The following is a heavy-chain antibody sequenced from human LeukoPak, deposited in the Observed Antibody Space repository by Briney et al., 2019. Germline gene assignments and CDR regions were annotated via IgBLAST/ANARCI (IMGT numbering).Heavy chain of an antibody. V-gene: IGHV4-59*01. CDR1: GGSITRYY. J-gene: IGHJ4*02. D-gene: IGHD6-13*01. Sequence: SETLSLTCSVSGGSITRYYWNWIRQPPGKGLEWIGYIYYSGSTSYNPSLKSRVTISVDTSKKQFSLKLNSVTAADTAVYYCARLDRSTWSWGQGTLVTVPS. CDR2: IYYSGST. CDR3: ARLDRSTWS.